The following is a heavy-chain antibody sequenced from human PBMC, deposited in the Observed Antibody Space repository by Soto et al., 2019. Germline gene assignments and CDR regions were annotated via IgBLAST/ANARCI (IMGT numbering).Heavy chain of an antibody. D-gene: IGHD6-6*01. J-gene: IGHJ4*02. CDR3: ARRYGSCFDY. Sequence: QVQLQESGPGLVKPSETLSLTCTVSGGSISSYYWGWIRQPPGKGLEWIGYIHSSGSTNYNPSLKSRFTISAATSNNQLSLKLSSVTAADTALYYCARRYGSCFDYWGQGTLVTVSS. V-gene: IGHV4-59*08. CDR2: IHSSGST. CDR1: GGSISSYY.